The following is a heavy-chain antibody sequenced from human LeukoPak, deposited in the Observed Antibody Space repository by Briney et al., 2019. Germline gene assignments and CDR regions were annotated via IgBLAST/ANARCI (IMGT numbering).Heavy chain of an antibody. CDR1: GGSISSSSYY. CDR2: IYYSGST. J-gene: IGHJ3*02. Sequence: SETLSLTCTVSGGSISSSSYYWGWIRQPPGKGLEWIGSIYYSGSTYYNPSLKSRVTISVDTSKNQFSLKLSSVTAADTAVYYCARVGTSNQWELLPSDAFDIWGQGTMVTVSS. V-gene: IGHV4-39*01. CDR3: ARVGTSNQWELLPSDAFDI. D-gene: IGHD1-26*01.